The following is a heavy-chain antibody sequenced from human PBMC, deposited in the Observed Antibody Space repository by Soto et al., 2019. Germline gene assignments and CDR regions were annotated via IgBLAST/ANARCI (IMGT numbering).Heavy chain of an antibody. V-gene: IGHV3-33*01. CDR1: GFTFSSYG. CDR2: IWYDGSNK. CDR3: ARHDSSGVDY. D-gene: IGHD3-22*01. J-gene: IGHJ4*02. Sequence: QVQLVESGGGVVQPGRSLRLSCAASGFTFSSYGMHWVRQAPGKGLEWVAVIWYDGSNKYYADSVKGRFTISRDNSKNTLYLQMNSLRAEDTAVYYCARHDSSGVDYWGQGTLVTVSS.